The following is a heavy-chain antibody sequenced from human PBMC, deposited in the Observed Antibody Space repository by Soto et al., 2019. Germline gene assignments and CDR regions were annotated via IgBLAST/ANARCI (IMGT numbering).Heavy chain of an antibody. D-gene: IGHD1-26*01. CDR2: IYYSGST. Sequence: LSLTCTVSDGSISSYYWSWIRQPPGKGLEWIGYIYYSGSTNYNPSLKSRVTISVDTSKNQFSLKLSSVTAADTAVYYCARAGLWELLSISFDYWGQGTLVTVSS. V-gene: IGHV4-59*01. J-gene: IGHJ4*02. CDR3: ARAGLWELLSISFDY. CDR1: DGSISSYY.